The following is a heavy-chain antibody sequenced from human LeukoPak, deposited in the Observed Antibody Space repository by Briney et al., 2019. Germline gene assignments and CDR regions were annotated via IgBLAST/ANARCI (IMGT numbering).Heavy chain of an antibody. CDR2: ISSRSTTI. J-gene: IGHJ4*02. V-gene: IGHV3-48*01. CDR1: EFSFSDYS. D-gene: IGHD1-7*01. CDR3: ARGYDNWNYVFDY. Sequence: GGSLRLSCAASEFSFSDYSMNWIRQAPGKGLEWVSYISSRSTTIYYADSVKGRFTISRDNAKNSLYLQMNSLRAEDTAVYYCARGYDNWNYVFDYWGQGTLVTVSS.